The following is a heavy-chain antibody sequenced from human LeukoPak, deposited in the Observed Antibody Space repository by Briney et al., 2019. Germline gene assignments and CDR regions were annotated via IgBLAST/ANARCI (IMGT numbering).Heavy chain of an antibody. V-gene: IGHV4-4*02. CDR1: GGSISRSNW. D-gene: IGHD1-26*01. CDR2: IYHSGGI. Sequence: PSETLSLTCAVSGGSISRSNWWSWVRQPPGKGLEWIGEIYHSGGINYNPSLKSRVTMSVDKSKNQFSLKLSSVTAADTAVYYCAIRIVGTFDPWGQGTLVTVSS. J-gene: IGHJ5*02. CDR3: AIRIVGTFDP.